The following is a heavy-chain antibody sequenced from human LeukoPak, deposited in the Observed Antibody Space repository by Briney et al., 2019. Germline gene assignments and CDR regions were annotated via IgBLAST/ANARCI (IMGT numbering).Heavy chain of an antibody. V-gene: IGHV3-30*04. CDR1: GFTFSSYA. Sequence: GGSLRLSCAASGFTFSSYAMHWVRQAPGKGLEWVAVISYDGSNKYYADSVKGRFTIYRDNYKNTLYLQMNSLRAEDTAVYYCARDLGSYYYDSSGYFNFDYWGQGTLVTVSS. J-gene: IGHJ4*02. CDR3: ARDLGSYYYDSSGYFNFDY. D-gene: IGHD3-22*01. CDR2: ISYDGSNK.